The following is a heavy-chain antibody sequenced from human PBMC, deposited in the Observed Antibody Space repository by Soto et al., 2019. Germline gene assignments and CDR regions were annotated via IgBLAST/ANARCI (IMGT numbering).Heavy chain of an antibody. V-gene: IGHV1-69*13. CDR1: GGTFSSYA. CDR3: ASLYYYDSSPFAFDI. CDR2: IIPIFGTA. D-gene: IGHD3-22*01. Sequence: AASVKVSCKASGGTFSSYAISWVRQAPGQGLEWMGGIIPIFGTANYAQKFQGRVTITADESTSTAYMELSSLRSEDTAVYYCASLYYYDSSPFAFDIWGQGTTVTVSS. J-gene: IGHJ3*02.